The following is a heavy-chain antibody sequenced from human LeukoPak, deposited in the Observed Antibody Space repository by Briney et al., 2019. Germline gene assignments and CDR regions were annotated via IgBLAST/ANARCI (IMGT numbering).Heavy chain of an antibody. Sequence: ASVKVSCKVSGHTLTDLSTHWVRQTPGGGLEWMGGLDPEDGETIYAQKFQGRVTMTEDTSRDTAYMELSSLRSEDTAVYYCATGGIYSLLDYWGQGTLVTVSS. V-gene: IGHV1-24*01. D-gene: IGHD1-26*01. CDR1: GHTLTDLS. CDR3: ATGGIYSLLDY. J-gene: IGHJ4*02. CDR2: LDPEDGET.